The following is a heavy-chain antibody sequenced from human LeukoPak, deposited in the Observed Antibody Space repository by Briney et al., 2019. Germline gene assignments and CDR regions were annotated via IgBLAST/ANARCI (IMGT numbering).Heavy chain of an antibody. CDR1: GGSISSSSYY. V-gene: IGHV4-39*01. D-gene: IGHD6-13*01. Sequence: SETLSLTCTVYGGSISSSSYYWGWIRQPPGKGLEWIGSIYYSGSTYYNPSLKSRVTISVDTSKNQFSLKLSSVTAADTAVYYCARRGAASWGSFDPWVQGTLVTVSS. CDR2: IYYSGST. J-gene: IGHJ5*02. CDR3: ARRGAASWGSFDP.